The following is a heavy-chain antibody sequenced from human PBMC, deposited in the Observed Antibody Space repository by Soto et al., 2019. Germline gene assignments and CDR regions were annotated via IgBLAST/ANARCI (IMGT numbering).Heavy chain of an antibody. V-gene: IGHV4-59*01. CDR3: ARARITLVREIIKYNMDI. D-gene: IGHD3-10*01. CDR2: IYESGST. J-gene: IGHJ6*02. Sequence: SETLSLTCTVSGGSIGSYYWSWIRQPPGKGLEWIGYIYESGSTNSNPSLQSRVTISVDTSKNQFYLSLSPVTAADTATYYCARARITLVREIIKYNMDIWGQGTTVTVSS. CDR1: GGSIGSYY.